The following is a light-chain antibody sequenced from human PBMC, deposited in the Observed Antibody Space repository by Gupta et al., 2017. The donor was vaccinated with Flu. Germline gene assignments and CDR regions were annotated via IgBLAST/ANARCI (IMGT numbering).Light chain of an antibody. CDR1: QSAGSN. V-gene: IGKV3-15*01. Sequence: GERATLSCRASQSAGSNLAWFQQKPGQPPRLLIHSVSTRATDIPARFSGSGSGTEFTLTISSLQSEDFAVYFCHQHNNWSFSFGQGTKLEMK. CDR2: SVS. J-gene: IGKJ2*03. CDR3: HQHNNWSFS.